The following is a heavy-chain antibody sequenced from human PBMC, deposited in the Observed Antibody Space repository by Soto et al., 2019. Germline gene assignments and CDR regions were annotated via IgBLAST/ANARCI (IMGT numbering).Heavy chain of an antibody. CDR1: GFTFSNAW. CDR3: TDCIAAAGWFAP. D-gene: IGHD6-13*01. Sequence: EAQLVESGGGLVKPGGSLRLSCAASGFTFSNAWMNWVRQAPGRGLEWVGRIKSKADGGTTDYAAPVNGRFTITRDDSKNTLYLQMNSLKTEDTAVYYCTDCIAAAGWFAPWGQGTQVTVSS. V-gene: IGHV3-15*07. J-gene: IGHJ5*02. CDR2: IKSKADGGTT.